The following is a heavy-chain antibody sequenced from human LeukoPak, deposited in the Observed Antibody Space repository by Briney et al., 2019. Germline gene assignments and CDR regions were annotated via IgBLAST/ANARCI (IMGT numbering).Heavy chain of an antibody. CDR1: GLTVNTNF. V-gene: IGHV3-53*01. J-gene: IGHJ5*02. CDR3: AIEVFSGGWFQFDP. D-gene: IGHD6-19*01. CDR2: IYPSGST. Sequence: GGSLRLSCAASGLTVNTNFMSWVRQAPGKGLEWVSVIYPSGSTHYGDAVKGRFTISRDNFKSAVFLEMSSVTDEDTAVYYCAIEVFSGGWFQFDPWGQGTLVTVSS.